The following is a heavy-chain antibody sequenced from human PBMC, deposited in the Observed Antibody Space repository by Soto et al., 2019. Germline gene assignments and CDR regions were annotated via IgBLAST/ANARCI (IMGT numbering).Heavy chain of an antibody. Sequence: EVQLVESGGGLVQPGGSLRLSCAVSGFTFSNYWMHWVRQAPGKGLVWVSRINTDGSSTSYADFVKGRFTISRDNARNTLFLQMNSLTAEDTAVYYCARFRVDVDYVPWGHGTLVTVSA. CDR3: ARFRVDVDYVP. CDR1: GFTFSNYW. D-gene: IGHD4-17*01. CDR2: INTDGSST. V-gene: IGHV3-74*01. J-gene: IGHJ5*02.